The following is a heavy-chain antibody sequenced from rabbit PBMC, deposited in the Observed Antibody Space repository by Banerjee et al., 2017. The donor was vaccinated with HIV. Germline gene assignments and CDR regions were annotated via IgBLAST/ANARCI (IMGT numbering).Heavy chain of an antibody. V-gene: IGHV1S45*01. CDR2: IYTDWSGTT. D-gene: IGHD8-1*01. J-gene: IGHJ4*01. CDR3: ARGGNNYSVFKL. Sequence: QEQLEESGGDLVKPGASLTLTCTASGLDFSSGYYMCWVRQAPGKGLEWIACIYTDWSGTTYYASWAKGRFTISKTSSTTVTLQMTSLTAADTATYFCARGGNNYSVFKLWGPGTLVTVS. CDR1: GLDFSSGYY.